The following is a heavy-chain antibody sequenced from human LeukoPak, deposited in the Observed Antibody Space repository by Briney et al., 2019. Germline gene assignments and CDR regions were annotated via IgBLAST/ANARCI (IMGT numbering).Heavy chain of an antibody. CDR2: IYYSGST. D-gene: IGHD3-22*01. CDR1: GGSISSYY. CDR3: ARLYDSSGYYHIGY. Sequence: SETLSLTCTVSGGSISSYYWSWIRQPPGKGLEWIGYIYYSGSTNYNPSLKSRVTISVDTSKNQFSLKLSSVTAADTAVYYCARLYDSSGYYHIGYWGQGTLVTVSS. V-gene: IGHV4-59*08. J-gene: IGHJ4*02.